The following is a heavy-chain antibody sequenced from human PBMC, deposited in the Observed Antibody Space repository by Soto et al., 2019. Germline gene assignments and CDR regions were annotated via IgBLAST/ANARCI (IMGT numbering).Heavy chain of an antibody. J-gene: IGHJ6*02. CDR1: WFSLTSPGMC. CDR3: ARSIRGPRRFNGMDV. D-gene: IGHD1-20*01. V-gene: IGHV2-70*13. CDR2: IERDDDDK. Sequence: PAHTRRLTCTSPWFSLTSPGMCVIWIRQPPGKALEWLALIERDDDDKYYSTSLKTRLTISKDTRKNQVVLTMANMDPADTGTYYCARSIRGPRRFNGMDVWGQGFTV.